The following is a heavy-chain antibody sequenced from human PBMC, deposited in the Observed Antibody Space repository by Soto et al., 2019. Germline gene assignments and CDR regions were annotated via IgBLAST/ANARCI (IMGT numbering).Heavy chain of an antibody. CDR1: GDNVFSASVA. CDR3: ARLVGNSWLDS. V-gene: IGHV6-1*01. CDR2: TYYRSKWYN. J-gene: IGHJ5*01. D-gene: IGHD2-2*01. Sequence: SQTLSLTCAISGDNVFSASVAWNWIRQSPSRGLEWLGRTYYRSKWYNDYAVSVKGRITINPDTSNNQFSLQLNSVTPDDTAVYYCARLVGNSWLDSWGQGTLVTVSS.